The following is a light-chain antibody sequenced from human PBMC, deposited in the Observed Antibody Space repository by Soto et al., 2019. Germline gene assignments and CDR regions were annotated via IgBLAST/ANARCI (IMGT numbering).Light chain of an antibody. V-gene: IGKV1-5*03. CDR2: KAS. J-gene: IGKJ1*01. CDR1: QTISSW. CDR3: QHYNSYSEA. Sequence: DIQMTQSPSTLSGSVGDRVTITCRASQTISSWLAWYQQKPGKAPKLLIYKASTLKSGVPSRFSDSGSGTEFNLTISSLQPDDFATYYGQHYNSYSEAFGQGTKVELK.